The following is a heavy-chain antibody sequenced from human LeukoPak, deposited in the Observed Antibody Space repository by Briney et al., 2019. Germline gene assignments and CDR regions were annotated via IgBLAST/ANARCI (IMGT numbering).Heavy chain of an antibody. CDR1: GFTFSGSA. D-gene: IGHD3-10*01. CDR2: IRSKANSYAT. Sequence: PGGSLRLSCAASGFTFSGSAMHWVRQASGKGLEWVGRIRSKANSYATAYAASVKGRFTISRDDSKNTAYLQMNSLKTEDTAVYYCTREPQRYYYGSGSYFPRTYYYYYGMDVWGQGTTVTVSS. CDR3: TREPQRYYYGSGSYFPRTYYYYYGMDV. V-gene: IGHV3-73*01. J-gene: IGHJ6*02.